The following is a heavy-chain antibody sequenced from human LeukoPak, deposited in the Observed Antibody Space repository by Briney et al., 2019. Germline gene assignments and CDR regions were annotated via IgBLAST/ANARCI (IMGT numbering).Heavy chain of an antibody. D-gene: IGHD3-22*01. CDR3: ARHSKPSSDYYSFDY. CDR1: GGSISSYY. J-gene: IGHJ4*02. CDR2: IYYSGST. Sequence: SETLSLTCTVSGGSISSYYWSWIRQPPGKGLEWVGYIYYSGSTNYNPSLKSRVTISVDTSKNQFSLKLSSVTAADTAVYYCARHSKPSSDYYSFDYWGQGTLVTVSS. V-gene: IGHV4-59*08.